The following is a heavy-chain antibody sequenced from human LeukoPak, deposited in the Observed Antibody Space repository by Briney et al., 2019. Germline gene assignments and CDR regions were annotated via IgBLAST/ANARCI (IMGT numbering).Heavy chain of an antibody. CDR3: ARHLGSSSSWSLAYYFDY. Sequence: SETLSLTCTVSGGSISIYYWSWIRQPPGKGLEWIGYIYYSGSTNYNPSFKSRVTISVDTSKNQFSLKLSSVTAADTAVYYCARHLGSSSSWSLAYYFDYWGQGTLVTVSS. CDR1: GGSISIYY. V-gene: IGHV4-59*01. J-gene: IGHJ4*02. D-gene: IGHD6-13*01. CDR2: IYYSGST.